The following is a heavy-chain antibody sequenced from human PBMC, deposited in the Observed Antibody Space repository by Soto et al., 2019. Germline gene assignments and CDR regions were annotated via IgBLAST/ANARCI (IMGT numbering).Heavy chain of an antibody. D-gene: IGHD2-15*01. CDR2: IDGSGRNT. Sequence: GGSLRLPCAASAFTFSSYAMSWVRQAPGKGLEWVSGIDGSGRNTYYADSVKGRFTISRDNSKNTLSVQMNGLRVEDTALYYCAKDGGSVCSGGTCYFQAPDYWGQGTLVAVSS. CDR3: AKDGGSVCSGGTCYFQAPDY. CDR1: AFTFSSYA. V-gene: IGHV3-23*01. J-gene: IGHJ4*02.